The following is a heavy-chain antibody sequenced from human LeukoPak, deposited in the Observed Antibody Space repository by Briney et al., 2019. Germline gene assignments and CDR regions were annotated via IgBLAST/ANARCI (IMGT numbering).Heavy chain of an antibody. Sequence: PSETLSLTCTVSGGSISSSNYHWGWIRQPPGKGLEWIGSIYYSGSTYYNSSLKSRVTISEDTSKSQFSLKLSSVTAADTAVYYCARLLGFYYAYFDSWGQGTLVTVSS. CDR2: IYYSGST. CDR1: GGSISSSNYH. D-gene: IGHD3-22*01. CDR3: ARLLGFYYAYFDS. J-gene: IGHJ4*02. V-gene: IGHV4-39*01.